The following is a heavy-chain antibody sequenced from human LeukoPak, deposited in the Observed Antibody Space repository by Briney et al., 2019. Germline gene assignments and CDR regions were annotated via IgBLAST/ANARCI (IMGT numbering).Heavy chain of an antibody. D-gene: IGHD5-18*01. CDR1: GFTFSSYE. CDR3: ARSPVWGYSHGEY. V-gene: IGHV3-48*03. Sequence: HSGGSLRLSCAASGFTFSSYEMNSVRQAPGKGLEWVSYISSSGSTIYYADSVKGRFTISRDNAKNSLYLQMNSLRAEDTAVYYCARSPVWGYSHGEYWGQGTLLTVSS. J-gene: IGHJ4*02. CDR2: ISSSGSTI.